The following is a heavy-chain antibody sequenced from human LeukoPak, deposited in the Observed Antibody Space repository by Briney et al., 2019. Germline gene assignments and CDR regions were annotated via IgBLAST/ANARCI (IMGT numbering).Heavy chain of an antibody. D-gene: IGHD4-17*01. V-gene: IGHV3-23*01. J-gene: IGHJ4*02. Sequence: ETLSLTCTVSGGSVSSSTYYWGWIRQPPGKGLDWVSTISDGGSDTHYADSVKGRFTISRDNSKNTLYLQMNSLRAEDTAVYYCAKALYGDYGRFDYWGQGTLVTVSS. CDR3: AKALYGDYGRFDY. CDR2: ISDGGSDT. CDR1: GGSVSSSTYY.